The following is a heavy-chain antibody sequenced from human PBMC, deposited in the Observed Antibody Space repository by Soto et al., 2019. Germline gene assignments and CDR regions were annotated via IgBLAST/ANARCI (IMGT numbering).Heavy chain of an antibody. V-gene: IGHV1-69*01. J-gene: IGHJ6*02. D-gene: IGHD6-13*01. CDR3: ASSAGLDHLLNYYGLNV. Sequence: QVLLVQSSAEVKKPGSSVMVSCKASGGTFTSTAFSWVRQAPGQGLEWMGGIIPVLGTPNYAQKFQARLTVTADASTTTVHMELSSLRSDDTAVYYCASSAGLDHLLNYYGLNVWGQGTTVTVSS. CDR1: GGTFTSTA. CDR2: IIPVLGTP.